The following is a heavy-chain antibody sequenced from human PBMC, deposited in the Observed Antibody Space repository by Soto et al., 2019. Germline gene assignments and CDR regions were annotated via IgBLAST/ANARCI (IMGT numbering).Heavy chain of an antibody. CDR3: ANLAIFGVVIPYGMDV. CDR1: GFTFSSYA. Sequence: GESLKISCAASGFTFSSYAMSWVRQAPGKGLEWVSAISGSGGSTYYADSVKGRFTISRDNSKNTLYLQMNSLRAEDTAVYYCANLAIFGVVIPYGMDVWGQGTTVTVSS. J-gene: IGHJ6*02. D-gene: IGHD3-3*01. V-gene: IGHV3-23*01. CDR2: ISGSGGST.